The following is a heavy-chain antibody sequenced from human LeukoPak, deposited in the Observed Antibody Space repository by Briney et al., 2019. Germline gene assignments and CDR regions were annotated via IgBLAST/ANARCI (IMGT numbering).Heavy chain of an antibody. CDR3: VRSSENYFGP. J-gene: IGHJ5*02. D-gene: IGHD3-10*01. V-gene: IGHV4-4*07. Sequence: SETLSLTCTVSGGSISGDYYYWSWIRQPAGKGLEWIGRIYTSGGTKYIPSLKSRVTMSVDTSKNQFSLRLTSVTAADTAIYYCVRSSENYFGPWGQGTLVTVSS. CDR2: IYTSGGT. CDR1: GGSISGDYYY.